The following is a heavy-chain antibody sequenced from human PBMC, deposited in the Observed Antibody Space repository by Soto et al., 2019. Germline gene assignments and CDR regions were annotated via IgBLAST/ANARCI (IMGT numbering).Heavy chain of an antibody. CDR3: ARKGGNYYDY. V-gene: IGHV3-48*02. CDR1: GFTFSSYS. J-gene: IGHJ4*02. CDR2: ISGGSGTI. Sequence: EVQLVESGGGLVQPGGSLRLSCAASGFTFSSYSMNWVRQAPGKGLEWVSYISGGSGTIYYADSVKGRFTISRDNTKNSLYLQMNSLRDEDAAVYYCARKGGNYYDYWGQGTLVTVSS.